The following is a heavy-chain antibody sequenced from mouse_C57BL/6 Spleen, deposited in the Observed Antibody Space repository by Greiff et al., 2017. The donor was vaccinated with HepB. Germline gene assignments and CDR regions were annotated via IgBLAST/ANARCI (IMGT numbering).Heavy chain of an antibody. D-gene: IGHD2-2*01. CDR3: ARNGYDSAWFAY. V-gene: IGHV1-80*01. CDR2: IYPGDGDT. Sequence: QVQLKQSGAELVKPGASVKISCKASGYAFSSYWMTWVKQRPGKGLEWIGQIYPGDGDTNYKGKFKGKATLTADKSSSTAYMQLSSLTSEDSAVYFWARNGYDSAWFAYWGQGTLVTVSA. J-gene: IGHJ3*01. CDR1: GYAFSSYW.